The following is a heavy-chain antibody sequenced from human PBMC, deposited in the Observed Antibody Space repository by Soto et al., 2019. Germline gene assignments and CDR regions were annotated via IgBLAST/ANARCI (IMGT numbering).Heavy chain of an antibody. CDR2: INHSGST. Sequence: SETLSLTCAVYGGSLSGYYWSWIRQPPGKGLEWIGEINHSGSTNYNPSLKSRVTISVDTSKNQFSLKLSSVTAADTAVYYCARGNGAVVDFDYWGQGTLVTVSS. D-gene: IGHD6-19*01. V-gene: IGHV4-34*01. CDR1: GGSLSGYY. J-gene: IGHJ4*02. CDR3: ARGNGAVVDFDY.